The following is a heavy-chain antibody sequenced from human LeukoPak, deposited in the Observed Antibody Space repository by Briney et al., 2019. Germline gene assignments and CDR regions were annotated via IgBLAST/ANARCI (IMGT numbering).Heavy chain of an antibody. CDR2: MNPNSGNT. CDR3: ARGATYYDYVWGSYRFDY. D-gene: IGHD3-16*02. CDR1: GYTFTSYD. J-gene: IGHJ4*02. Sequence: ASVKVSCKASGYTFTSYDINWVRQATGQGLEWMGWMNPNSGNTGYAQKFQGRVIMTRNTSISTAYMELSSLRSEDTAVYYCARGATYYDYVWGSYRFDYWGQGTLVTVSS. V-gene: IGHV1-8*01.